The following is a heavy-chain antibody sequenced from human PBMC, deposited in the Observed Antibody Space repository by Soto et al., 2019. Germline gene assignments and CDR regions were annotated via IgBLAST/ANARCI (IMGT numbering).Heavy chain of an antibody. CDR2: ISYDGSNK. CDR1: GFTFSSYA. CDR3: ARGLFYGSGSYYNVVAFDI. J-gene: IGHJ3*02. V-gene: IGHV3-30-3*01. D-gene: IGHD3-10*01. Sequence: GGSLRLSCAASGFTFSSYAMHWVRQAPGKGLEWVAVISYDGSNKYYADSVKGRFTISRDNSKNTLYLQMNSLRAEDTAVYYCARGLFYGSGSYYNVVAFDIWGQGTMVTVSS.